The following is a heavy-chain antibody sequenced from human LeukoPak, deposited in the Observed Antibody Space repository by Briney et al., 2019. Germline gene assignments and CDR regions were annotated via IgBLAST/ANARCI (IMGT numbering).Heavy chain of an antibody. Sequence: KTSETLSLTCTVSGGSISSSSDYWGWIRQPPGKGLEWIGSIYYSGSTYYNPSLKSRVTISVDTSKNQFSLKLSSVTAADTAVYYCARGFYYDIVTGDAFDIWGQGTMVTVSS. CDR2: IYYSGST. D-gene: IGHD3-22*01. J-gene: IGHJ3*02. CDR1: GGSISSSSDY. CDR3: ARGFYYDIVTGDAFDI. V-gene: IGHV4-39*07.